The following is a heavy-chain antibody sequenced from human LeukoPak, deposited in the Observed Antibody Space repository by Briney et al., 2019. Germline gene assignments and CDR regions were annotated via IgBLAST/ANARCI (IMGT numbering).Heavy chain of an antibody. J-gene: IGHJ4*02. CDR3: ARGGAAAGTRYYFDY. Sequence: SETLSLTCAVSGGSISSGGYSRSWIRQPPGKGLEWIGYIYHSGSTYYNPSLKSRVTISVDTSKNQFSLKLSSVTAADTAVYYCARGGAAAGTRYYFDYWGQGTLVTVSS. D-gene: IGHD6-13*01. V-gene: IGHV4-30-2*01. CDR1: GGSISSGGYS. CDR2: IYHSGST.